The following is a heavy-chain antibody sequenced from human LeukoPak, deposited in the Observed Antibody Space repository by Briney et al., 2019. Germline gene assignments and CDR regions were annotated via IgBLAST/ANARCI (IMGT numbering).Heavy chain of an antibody. CDR2: IYYSGST. J-gene: IGHJ5*02. V-gene: IGHV4-59*01. CDR1: GGSISSYY. D-gene: IGHD3-10*01. Sequence: SETLSLTSTVAGGSISSYYWSWIRQPPGKGLEWIGYIYYSGSTNYNPSLKSRVTISVDTSKNQFSLKLSSVTAADTAVYYCAREHDITMVRGVIIENWFDPWGQGTLVTVSS. CDR3: AREHDITMVRGVIIENWFDP.